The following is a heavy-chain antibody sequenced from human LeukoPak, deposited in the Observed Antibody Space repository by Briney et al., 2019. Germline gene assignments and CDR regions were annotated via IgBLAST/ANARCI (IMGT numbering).Heavy chain of an antibody. CDR2: INHSGST. V-gene: IGHV4-34*01. D-gene: IGHD6-13*01. CDR1: GGSFSGYY. Sequence: PSGTLSLTCAVYGGSFSGYYWSWIRQPPGKGLEWIGEINHSGSTNYNPSLKSRVTISVDTSKNQFSLKLSSVTAADTAVYYCARGTSSSWYRVSYYFDYWGQGTLVTVSS. J-gene: IGHJ4*02. CDR3: ARGTSSSWYRVSYYFDY.